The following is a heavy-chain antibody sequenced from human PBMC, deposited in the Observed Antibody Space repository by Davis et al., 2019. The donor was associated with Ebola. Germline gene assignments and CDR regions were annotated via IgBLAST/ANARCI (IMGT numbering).Heavy chain of an antibody. D-gene: IGHD2/OR15-2a*01. CDR3: ARDFSEQTRGGY. J-gene: IGHJ4*02. Sequence: ASVTVSRKASGYTFTAYWMYWVRQAPGQGLEWMGSINPNSGGTNYVQKFQGRVTMTRDTSISTVYMELSSLRSDDTAVYYCARDFSEQTRGGYWGQGTLVTVSS. CDR1: GYTFTAYW. CDR2: INPNSGGT. V-gene: IGHV1-2*02.